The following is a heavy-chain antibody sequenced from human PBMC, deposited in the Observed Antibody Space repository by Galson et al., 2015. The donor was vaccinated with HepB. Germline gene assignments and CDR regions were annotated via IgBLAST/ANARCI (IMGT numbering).Heavy chain of an antibody. CDR1: GYTFTGSY. CDR2: INPNSGGT. J-gene: IGHJ4*02. V-gene: IGHV1-2*02. Sequence: SVKVSCKASGYTFTGSYLHWVRQAPGQGLEWMGWINPNSGGTNYAQKFQGRVTMTRDTSISTAYMELSRLRSDDTAVYYCARSEGATRFDYWGQGTLVTVSS. D-gene: IGHD5-12*01. CDR3: ARSEGATRFDY.